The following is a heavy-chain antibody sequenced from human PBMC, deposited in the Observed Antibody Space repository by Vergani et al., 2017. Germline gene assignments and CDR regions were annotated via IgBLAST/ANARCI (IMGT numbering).Heavy chain of an antibody. CDR1: RFTFNNYA. Sequence: EVQLLESGGGLVQPGGSLRLSCAASRFTFNNYAMTWVRQAPGKGLEWVSSISGSGDNPYYADSVKGRFTVSRDNSKNTLYLRMSSLRVDDTAVYYCASQQWELDYWGQGTLVTVSS. D-gene: IGHD1-26*01. V-gene: IGHV3-23*01. J-gene: IGHJ4*02. CDR3: ASQQWELDY. CDR2: ISGSGDNP.